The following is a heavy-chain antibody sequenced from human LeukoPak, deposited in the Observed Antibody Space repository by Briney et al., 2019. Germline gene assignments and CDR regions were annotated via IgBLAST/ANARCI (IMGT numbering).Heavy chain of an antibody. D-gene: IGHD3-22*01. V-gene: IGHV3-20*01. CDR2: INWNGGST. Sequence: GGSLRLSCAASGFTFDDYGMSWVRQAPGKGLEWVSGINWNGGSTGYADSVKGRFTISRDNAKNSLYLQMNSLRAEDTALYHCAREMYYYDSSGYYSGGRGPPNRFDPWGQGTLVTVSS. CDR3: AREMYYYDSSGYYSGGRGPPNRFDP. CDR1: GFTFDDYG. J-gene: IGHJ5*02.